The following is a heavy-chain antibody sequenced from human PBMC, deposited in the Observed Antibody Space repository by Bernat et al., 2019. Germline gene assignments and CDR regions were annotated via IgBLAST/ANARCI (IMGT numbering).Heavy chain of an antibody. J-gene: IGHJ4*02. CDR2: INQDGSEK. CDR1: GFTFSSYW. V-gene: IGHV3-7*01. Sequence: EVQLVESGGGLVQPGGSLRLSCAASGFTFSSYWMSWVRQAPGKGLEWVAYINQDGSEKYYVDSVKGRFTISRDNAKNSLYLQMNSLRAEAADVYYCAVGTVRDYFDYWGQGTLVTVSS. CDR3: AVGTVRDYFDY. D-gene: IGHD2-8*02.